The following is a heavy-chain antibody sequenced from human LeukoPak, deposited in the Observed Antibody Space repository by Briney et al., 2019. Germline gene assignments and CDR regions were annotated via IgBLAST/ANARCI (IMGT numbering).Heavy chain of an antibody. CDR1: GFTFSSYA. CDR3: ARTGVIYGMDV. J-gene: IGHJ6*02. D-gene: IGHD1-14*01. CDR2: ISSSSSTI. V-gene: IGHV3-48*04. Sequence: GGSLRLSCAASGFTFSSYAMSWVRQAPGKGLEWVSYISSSSSTIYYADSVKGRFTISRDNAKNSLYLQMNSLRAEDTAVYYCARTGVIYGMDVWGQGTTVTVSS.